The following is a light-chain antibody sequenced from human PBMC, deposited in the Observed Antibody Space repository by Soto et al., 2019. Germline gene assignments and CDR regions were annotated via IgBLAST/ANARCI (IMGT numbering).Light chain of an antibody. Sequence: QSVLTQPASVSGSPGQSVTISCTGTSSDVGGYDYVSWYQQHPGTAPKLILYEVNHRPSGVSNRFSGSKSGNTASLIISGLQTEDEADYYCSAYTTTSTLIFGTGTKLTVL. J-gene: IGLJ1*01. CDR3: SAYTTTSTLI. CDR2: EVN. V-gene: IGLV2-14*01. CDR1: SSDVGGYDY.